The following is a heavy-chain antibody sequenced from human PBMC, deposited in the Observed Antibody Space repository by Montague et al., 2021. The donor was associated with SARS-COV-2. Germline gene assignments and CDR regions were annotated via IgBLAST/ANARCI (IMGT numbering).Heavy chain of an antibody. V-gene: IGHV4-59*01. CDR1: GGSISSDY. D-gene: IGHD5-24*01. CDR3: ARGDRWNGFDP. J-gene: IGHJ5*02. CDR2: IYYRGTT. Sequence: SETLSLTCSVSGGSISSDYWSWIRQSPGKGLEWIGYIYYRGTTNYNPSLKSRVTFSVDTSKNQFSLKLISVTAADTAVYFCARGDRWNGFDPWGQGVLVTVSS.